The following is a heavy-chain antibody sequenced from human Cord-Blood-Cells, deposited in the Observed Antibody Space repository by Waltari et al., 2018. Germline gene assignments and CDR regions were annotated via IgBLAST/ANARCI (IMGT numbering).Heavy chain of an antibody. J-gene: IGHJ6*03. Sequence: VQSGAEVKKPGSSVKVSCKASGGTFSSYAISWVRQAPGQGLEWMGGIIPIFGTANYAQKFQGRVTITADESTSTAYMELSSLRSEDTAVYYCARARFGELLNYYYYYMDVWGKGTTVTVSS. CDR3: ARARFGELLNYYYYYMDV. D-gene: IGHD3-10*01. CDR1: GGTFSSYA. V-gene: IGHV1-69*01. CDR2: IIPIFGTA.